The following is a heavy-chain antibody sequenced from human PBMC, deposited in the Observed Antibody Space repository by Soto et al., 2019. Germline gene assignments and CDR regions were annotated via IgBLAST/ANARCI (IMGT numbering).Heavy chain of an antibody. CDR1: GFTFSYSG. Sequence: VQLVESGGGVVQPGRSLRLSCAASGFTFSYSGMHWVRQAPGKGLEWVAVIWYDGSNKFYADSVKGRFTISRDNSKNTLFLQMNSLRAEDTAVYYCARDRGSYGYYYGMDVWGQGTTVTVSS. CDR2: IWYDGSNK. V-gene: IGHV3-33*01. CDR3: ARDRGSYGYYYGMDV. D-gene: IGHD5-18*01. J-gene: IGHJ6*02.